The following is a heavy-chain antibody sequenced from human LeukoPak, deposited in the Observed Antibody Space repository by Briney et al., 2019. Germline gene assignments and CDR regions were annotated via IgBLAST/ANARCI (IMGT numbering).Heavy chain of an antibody. CDR3: ARDETWSGYIWFDP. J-gene: IGHJ5*02. D-gene: IGHD3-3*01. V-gene: IGHV4-59*11. CDR1: GGSIISHY. Sequence: SETLTLTCTVSGGSIISHYWSWIGQPPGREVEGIGYNYYRGSTNYTPSLKRRVTISVDTSKNQFSLKLSPVTAADTAVYYCARDETWSGYIWFDPWGQGTLVTVSS. CDR2: NYYRGST.